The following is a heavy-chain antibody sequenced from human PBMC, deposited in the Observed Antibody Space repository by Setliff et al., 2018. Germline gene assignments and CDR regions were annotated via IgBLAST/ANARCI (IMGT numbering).Heavy chain of an antibody. CDR1: GGSISGSGYY. V-gene: IGHV4-39*07. Sequence: TSETLSLTCTVSGGSISGSGYYWGWIRQPPGKGLEWIGTIYYSGSTNYNPSLKSRVTISVDTSKNQFSLKLSSVTAADTALYYCTVYNTGSSKDHYWGQGTPVTVSS. J-gene: IGHJ4*02. CDR3: TVYNTGSSKDHY. CDR2: IYYSGST. D-gene: IGHD2-8*02.